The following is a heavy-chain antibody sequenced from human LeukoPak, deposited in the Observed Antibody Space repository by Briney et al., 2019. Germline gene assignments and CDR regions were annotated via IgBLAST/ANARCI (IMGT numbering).Heavy chain of an antibody. J-gene: IGHJ4*02. CDR2: IYYSGST. Sequence: PSETLSLTCTVSGGSISSSSYYWGWIRQPPGKGLEWIGSIYYSGSTYYNPSLKSRVTISVDTSKNQFSLKLSSVTAADTAVYYCARLSPTKMRFGWGQGTLVTVSS. D-gene: IGHD3-10*01. CDR3: ARLSPTKMRFG. V-gene: IGHV4-39*01. CDR1: GGSISSSSYY.